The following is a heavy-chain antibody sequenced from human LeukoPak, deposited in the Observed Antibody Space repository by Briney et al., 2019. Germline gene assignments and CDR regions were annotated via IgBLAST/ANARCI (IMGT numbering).Heavy chain of an antibody. J-gene: IGHJ6*02. Sequence: ASVKVSCKASGYTFTSYGIGWVRQAPRQGLEWMEWVSAYNGDTNYAQNLQGRVTMTTDTSTRTAYMELRSLRSDDTAVYYCARDALIVGAIYYGMDVWGQGTTVTVSS. CDR1: GYTFTSYG. V-gene: IGHV1-18*01. CDR2: VSAYNGDT. CDR3: ARDALIVGAIYYGMDV. D-gene: IGHD1-26*01.